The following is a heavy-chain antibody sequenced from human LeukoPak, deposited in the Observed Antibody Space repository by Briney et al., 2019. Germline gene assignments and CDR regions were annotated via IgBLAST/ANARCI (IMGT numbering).Heavy chain of an antibody. J-gene: IGHJ5*02. CDR2: VYPGDSDT. CDR3: ARYADADDWFDP. CDR1: GYTFSSYW. V-gene: IGHV5-51*01. Sequence: GESLKIFRNGSGYTFSSYWIAWVRQVPGKGLEWMGIVYPGDSDTRYSPSFQGQVTFSANKSISTAYLQWSSLKASDTAMYYCARYADADDWFDPWGQGTLVTVSS.